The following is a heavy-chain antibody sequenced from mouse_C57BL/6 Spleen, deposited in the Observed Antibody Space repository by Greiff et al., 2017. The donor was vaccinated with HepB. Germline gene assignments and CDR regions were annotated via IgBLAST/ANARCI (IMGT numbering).Heavy chain of an antibody. CDR2: IDPSDSET. CDR1: GYTFTSYW. CDR3: ARGSGYSYWYFDV. Sequence: VKLQQPGAELVRPGSSVKLSCKASGYTFTSYWMHWVKQRPIQGLEWIGNIDPSDSETHYNQKFKDKATLTVDKSSSTAYMQLSSLTSEDSAVYYCARGSGYSYWYFDVWGTGTTVTVSS. J-gene: IGHJ1*03. D-gene: IGHD3-2*02. V-gene: IGHV1-52*01.